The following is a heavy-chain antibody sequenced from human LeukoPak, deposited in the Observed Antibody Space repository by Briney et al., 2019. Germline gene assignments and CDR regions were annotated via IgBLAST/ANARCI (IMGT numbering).Heavy chain of an antibody. CDR1: GGSIGSGIYS. J-gene: IGHJ4*02. Sequence: SQTLSLTCSVSGGSIGSGIYSWSWIRQPPGKGLERIGYIFHTGSTSYNPSLKSRVTISVDTSKNQFSLKLSSVTAADTAMYYCVRDGDYYDSGGYGNIWGQGTLVTVSS. D-gene: IGHD3-22*01. V-gene: IGHV4-30-2*01. CDR2: IFHTGST. CDR3: VRDGDYYDSGGYGNI.